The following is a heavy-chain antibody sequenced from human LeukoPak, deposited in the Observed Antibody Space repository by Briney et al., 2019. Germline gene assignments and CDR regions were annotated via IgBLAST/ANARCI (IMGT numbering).Heavy chain of an antibody. Sequence: ASVNVSCKASVYTFTSYDINWVRQATGQGLEWMGWMNPNSRNTGYAQNFQGRVTMTRNTSISTAYMELSSLRSEDTAVYYCARGTIAHQRWLQFRRREAWSVPDYWGQGTLVTVSS. CDR1: VYTFTSYD. CDR3: ARGTIAHQRWLQFRRREAWSVPDY. D-gene: IGHD5-24*01. CDR2: MNPNSRNT. V-gene: IGHV1-8*01. J-gene: IGHJ4*02.